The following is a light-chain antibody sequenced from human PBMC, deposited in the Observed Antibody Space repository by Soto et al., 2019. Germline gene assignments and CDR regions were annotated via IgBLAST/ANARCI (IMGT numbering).Light chain of an antibody. J-gene: IGKJ5*01. V-gene: IGKV1-5*01. Sequence: DIQVTQSPSTLSASVGDSVTITCRASQSINDWLAWYQQKPGKAPKLLIYAASTLENGVPSRFTGSGSETEFTLTVNSLQPEDSATYYCQQYDDYITFGQGTRREIK. CDR3: QQYDDYIT. CDR1: QSINDW. CDR2: AAS.